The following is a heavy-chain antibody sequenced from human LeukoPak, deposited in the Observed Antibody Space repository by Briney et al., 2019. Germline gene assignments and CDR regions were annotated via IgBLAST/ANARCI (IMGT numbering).Heavy chain of an antibody. J-gene: IGHJ6*02. CDR2: IDPSDSYT. CDR3: ATRVTEVTPGGLEYYGMDV. CDR1: GYSFTSYW. D-gene: IGHD4-23*01. Sequence: GESLQISCKGSGYSFTSYWISWVRQMPGKGLEWMGRIDPSDSYTNYSPSFQGHVTISADKSISTAYLQWSSLKASDTAMYYCATRVTEVTPGGLEYYGMDVWGQGTTVTVSS. V-gene: IGHV5-10-1*01.